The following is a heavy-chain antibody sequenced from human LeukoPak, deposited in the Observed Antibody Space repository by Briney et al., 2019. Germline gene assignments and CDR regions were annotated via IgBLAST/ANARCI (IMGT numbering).Heavy chain of an antibody. D-gene: IGHD4-11*01. CDR2: INHSGST. CDR3: ARGSTVTDAFDI. V-gene: IGHV4-34*01. CDR1: GGSFSGYY. J-gene: IGHJ3*02. Sequence: SETLSLTCAVYGGSFSGYYWSWIRQPPGKGLEWIGEINHSGSTNYNPSLKSRVTISVDTSKNQFSLKLSSVTAADTPVYYCARGSTVTDAFDIWGQGTMVTVSS.